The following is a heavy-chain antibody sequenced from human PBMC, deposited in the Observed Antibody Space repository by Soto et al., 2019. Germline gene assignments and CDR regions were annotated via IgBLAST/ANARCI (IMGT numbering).Heavy chain of an antibody. CDR3: ARECLSRNFDY. CDR1: GFTFSGYI. Sequence: GGSLRLSCAASGFTFSGYIINWVRQAPGKGLEWVSSISTSSSYIYYADSVKGRFTISRDNAKNSLYLQMNSLRAEDTAVYYCARECLSRNFDYWGQGVLVTVSS. CDR2: ISTSSSYI. V-gene: IGHV3-21*06. J-gene: IGHJ4*02.